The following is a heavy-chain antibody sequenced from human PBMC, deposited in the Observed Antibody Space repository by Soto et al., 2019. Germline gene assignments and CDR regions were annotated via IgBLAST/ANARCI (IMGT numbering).Heavy chain of an antibody. CDR2: TYYRSKWYN. V-gene: IGHV6-1*01. D-gene: IGHD6-6*01. CDR1: GDSVSSNSAA. J-gene: IGHJ6*02. Sequence: SQTLSLTCAISGDSVSSNSAAWNWIRQSPSRGLEWLGRTYYRSKWYNDYAVSVKSRITINTDTSKNQFSLQLNSVTPEDTAVYYCARERYSSSSYYYYGMDVWGQGTTVTVS. CDR3: ARERYSSSSYYYYGMDV.